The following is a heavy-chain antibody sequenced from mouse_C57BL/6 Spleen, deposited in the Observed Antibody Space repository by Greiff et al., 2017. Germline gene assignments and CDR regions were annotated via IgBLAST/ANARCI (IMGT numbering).Heavy chain of an antibody. CDR3: ARGGYGPWFAY. Sequence: VQLQQPGAELVRPGSSVKLSCKASGYTFTSYWMDWVKQRPGQGLEWIGNIYPSDSETHYNQKFKDKATLTVDKSSSTAYMQLSSLTSEDSAVYYCARGGYGPWFAYWGQGTLVTVSA. D-gene: IGHD2-14*01. CDR1: GYTFTSYW. J-gene: IGHJ3*01. V-gene: IGHV1-61*01. CDR2: IYPSDSET.